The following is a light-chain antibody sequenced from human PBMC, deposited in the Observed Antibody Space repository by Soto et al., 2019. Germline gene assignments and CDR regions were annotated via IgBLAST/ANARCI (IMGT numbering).Light chain of an antibody. CDR3: CSYAGSSTVV. CDR1: SSDVGSYNL. V-gene: IGLV2-23*01. J-gene: IGLJ2*01. CDR2: EGS. Sequence: QSALTQPASVSGSPGQSITISCTGTSSDVGSYNLVSWYQQHPGKAPKLMIYEGSKRPSGVSNRFSGSKSGNTASLTISGLHAEYEADYYCCSYAGSSTVVFGGGTKLTVL.